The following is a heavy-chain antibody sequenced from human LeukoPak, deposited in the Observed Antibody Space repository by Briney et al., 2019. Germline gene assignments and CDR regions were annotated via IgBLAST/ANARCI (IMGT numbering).Heavy chain of an antibody. V-gene: IGHV3-23*01. CDR2: ISGSGGST. J-gene: IGHJ4*02. Sequence: GGSLRLSCAASGFTFSSYGMSWVRQAPGKGLEWVSAISGSGGSTYYADSVKGRFTISRDNSKDTLYLQMNSLRAEDTAVYYCAKVIYDILTGYNYFDYWGQGTLVTVSS. CDR3: AKVIYDILTGYNYFDY. D-gene: IGHD3-9*01. CDR1: GFTFSSYG.